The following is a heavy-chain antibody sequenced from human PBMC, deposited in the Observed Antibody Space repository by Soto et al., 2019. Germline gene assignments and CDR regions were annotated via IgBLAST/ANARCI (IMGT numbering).Heavy chain of an antibody. CDR2: IYYSGST. V-gene: IGHV4-28*01. J-gene: IGHJ6*02. Sequence: SETLSLTCAVSGYSISISNWWGWIRQPPGKGLEWIGYIYYSGSTYYNASLKSRVTMSVDTSKNQFSLKLSSVTAVDTAVYYCARTLQDYGMDVWGQGTTVTVS. CDR1: GYSISISNW. CDR3: ARTLQDYGMDV.